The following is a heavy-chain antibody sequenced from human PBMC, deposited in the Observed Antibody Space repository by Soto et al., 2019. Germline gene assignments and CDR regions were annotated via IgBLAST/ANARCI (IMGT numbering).Heavy chain of an antibody. CDR3: AKGAGGYCSSTSCPPEDY. V-gene: IGHV3-9*03. Sequence: EVQLVESGGGLVQPGRSLRLSCAASGFTFDDYAMHWVRQAPGKGLEWVSGFSWNSGSIGYADSVKGRFTISRDNAKNSLYLQMNSLRAEDMALYYCAKGAGGYCSSTSCPPEDYWGQGTLVTVSS. CDR2: FSWNSGSI. CDR1: GFTFDDYA. D-gene: IGHD2-2*01. J-gene: IGHJ4*02.